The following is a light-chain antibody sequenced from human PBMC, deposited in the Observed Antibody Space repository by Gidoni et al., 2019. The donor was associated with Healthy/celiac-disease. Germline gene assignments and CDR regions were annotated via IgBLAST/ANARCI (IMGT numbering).Light chain of an antibody. Sequence: DIVMTQAPDSLAVSLGERATINCKSSQSVLYSSNNKNYLAWYQQKPGKPPKLLIYWASTRESGVPDRFSGSGSGTDFTLPISSLQAEDVAVYYCQQYYSTPPRTFGQGTQVEIK. J-gene: IGKJ1*01. CDR1: QSVLYSSNNKNY. CDR2: WAS. CDR3: QQYYSTPPRT. V-gene: IGKV4-1*01.